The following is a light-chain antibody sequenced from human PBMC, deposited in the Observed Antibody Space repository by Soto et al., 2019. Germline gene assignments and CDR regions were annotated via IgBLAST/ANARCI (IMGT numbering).Light chain of an antibody. J-gene: IGLJ2*01. CDR2: EVN. CDR3: SSYAGSNNLG. V-gene: IGLV2-8*01. CDR1: SSDLGGYNY. Sequence: QYVLTQPPSASGSPGQSVTISCTGTSSDLGGYNYVSWYQQHPGKAPKLMIFEVNKRPSGVPDRFSGSKSGNTASLTVSGLQAEDEADYYCSSYAGSNNLGFGGGTKLTVL.